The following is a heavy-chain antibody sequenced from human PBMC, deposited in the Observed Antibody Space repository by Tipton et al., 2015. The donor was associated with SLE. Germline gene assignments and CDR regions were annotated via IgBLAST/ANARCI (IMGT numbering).Heavy chain of an antibody. J-gene: IGHJ4*02. Sequence: TLSLTCTVSGGSISSSSNYWGWIRQPPGKGLEWIGTIYYSGTTYYNPSLKSRVTISVDTAKNHFSLRLSSVTAADTAVYYCARRGYVYVSASYLIDFWGQGTLVTVSS. V-gene: IGHV4-39*07. CDR2: IYYSGTT. CDR3: ARRGYVYVSASYLIDF. CDR1: GGSISSSSNY. D-gene: IGHD3-10*01.